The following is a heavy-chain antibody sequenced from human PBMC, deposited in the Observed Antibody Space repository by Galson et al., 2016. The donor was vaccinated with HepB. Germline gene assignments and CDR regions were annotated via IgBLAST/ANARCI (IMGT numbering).Heavy chain of an antibody. CDR1: GGIFTDYA. D-gene: IGHD3-9*01. V-gene: IGHV1-69*13. CDR3: NTYYDVLTGPRLDYFDY. Sequence: SVKVSCKASGGIFTDYAIAWVRQAPGQGLEYMGGIIPKFGTSNYAQKFQGRVTFTADESTNTAYMELSRLRSEDTAVYYCNTYYDVLTGPRLDYFDYWGQGTLVTGSS. CDR2: IIPKFGTS. J-gene: IGHJ4*02.